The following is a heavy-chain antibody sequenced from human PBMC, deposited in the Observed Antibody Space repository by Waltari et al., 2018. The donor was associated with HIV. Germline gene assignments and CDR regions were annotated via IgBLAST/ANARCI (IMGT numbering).Heavy chain of an antibody. Sequence: QRLLVQSPADVRQPGAALQVSCTASESNFRDSYIHWVRQAPGQGLEWRGWINPNNGGTNSARKFHDRLTMTSDTSVTTAYLDLGRLTSDDTAVYYCARGESGKKWLSPYNWFDPWGQGTLVTVSS. J-gene: IGHJ5*02. CDR1: ESNFRDSY. CDR3: ARGESGKKWLSPYNWFDP. V-gene: IGHV1-2*02. D-gene: IGHD6-19*01. CDR2: INPNNGGT.